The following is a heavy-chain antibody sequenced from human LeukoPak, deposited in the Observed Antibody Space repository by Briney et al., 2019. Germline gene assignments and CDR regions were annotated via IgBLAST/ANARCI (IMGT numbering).Heavy chain of an antibody. J-gene: IGHJ6*04. CDR3: AELGITMIGGV. V-gene: IGHV3-23*01. Sequence: GGSLRLSCAASGITFSSYGMSWIRQAPGKGLEWVSSISHTGGSPYYADSVKGRFTVSRDNSENTLYLQMNSLRAEDTAVYYCAELGITMIGGVWGKGTTVTISS. CDR2: ISHTGGSP. D-gene: IGHD3-10*02. CDR1: GITFSSYG.